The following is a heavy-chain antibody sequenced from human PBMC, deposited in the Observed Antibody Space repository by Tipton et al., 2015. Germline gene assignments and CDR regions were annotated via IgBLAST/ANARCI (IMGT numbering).Heavy chain of an antibody. Sequence: TLSLTCTVSGYFISDGHFWGWVRQSPVKGLEWIASMHHNGDAYYNPSLGSRATLALDTPKNQFSLTLISATAADTALYYCAGPRGMPAIFGLPWDYYFDYWGQGALVTVSA. V-gene: IGHV4-38-2*02. J-gene: IGHJ4*02. CDR2: MHHNGDA. CDR1: GYFISDGHF. D-gene: IGHD3-3*01. CDR3: AGPRGMPAIFGLPWDYYFDY.